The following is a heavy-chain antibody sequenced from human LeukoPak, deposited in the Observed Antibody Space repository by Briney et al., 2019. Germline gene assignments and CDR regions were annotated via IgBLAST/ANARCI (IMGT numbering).Heavy chain of an antibody. Sequence: PGGSLRLSCAASGFTFTIYWMSWVRQAPGKGLEWVANIKEDGSEKYYVDSVKGRFTISRDNAKNSLYLQMNSLRVEDTVVYYCARGGHYFFDNWGQGTLVTVSS. J-gene: IGHJ4*02. CDR2: IKEDGSEK. CDR1: GFTFTIYW. CDR3: ARGGHYFFDN. V-gene: IGHV3-7*01.